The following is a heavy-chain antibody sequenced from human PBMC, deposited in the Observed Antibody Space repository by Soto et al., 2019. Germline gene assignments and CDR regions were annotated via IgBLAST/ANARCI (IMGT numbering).Heavy chain of an antibody. CDR1: GGSISGYY. CDR3: ARREGVGGGHDI. Sequence: QVQLQESGPGLVKPSETLSLTCTVSGGSISGYYWSWIRQPAGKGLEWIGRIYSSGSTNDNPSLQSRVSMSVDTSRTQFSLRLNSVTAADTAVYYCARREGVGGGHDIWGQGTMVTVSS. V-gene: IGHV4-4*07. CDR2: IYSSGST. D-gene: IGHD1-26*01. J-gene: IGHJ3*02.